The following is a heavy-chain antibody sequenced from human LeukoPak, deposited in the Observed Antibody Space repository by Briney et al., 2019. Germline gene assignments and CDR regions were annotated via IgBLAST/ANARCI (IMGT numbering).Heavy chain of an antibody. J-gene: IGHJ4*02. CDR1: GFIFSDYG. V-gene: IGHV3-33*01. CDR2: TRFDGSIK. Sequence: QSGGSLRLTCAVSGFIFSDYGFHWVRQAPGKGLEWVAVTRFDGSIKQCADSVKGRFTISRDDSKNTLYLQMNFLKSEDTAVYYCARWGVTRQYYFDYWGQGTLVTVSS. CDR3: ARWGVTRQYYFDY. D-gene: IGHD3-16*01.